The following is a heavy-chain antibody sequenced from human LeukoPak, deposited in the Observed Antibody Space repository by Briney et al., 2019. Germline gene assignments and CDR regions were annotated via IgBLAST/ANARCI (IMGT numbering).Heavy chain of an antibody. D-gene: IGHD6-19*01. CDR2: ISYDGSNK. J-gene: IGHJ4*02. Sequence: SLRLSCAASGFTFSSYAMHWVRPAPGKGLEWVADISYDGSNKYYADSVKGRFTISRDNSKNTLYLQMNSLRAEDTAVYYCAGDEAGTNQLDYWGEGTLVTVSS. V-gene: IGHV3-30*04. CDR3: AGDEAGTNQLDY. CDR1: GFTFSSYA.